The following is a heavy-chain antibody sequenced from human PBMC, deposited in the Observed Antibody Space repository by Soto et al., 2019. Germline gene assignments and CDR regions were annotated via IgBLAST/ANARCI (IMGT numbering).Heavy chain of an antibody. V-gene: IGHV4-31*03. Sequence: SETLSLTCTVSGGSISSGGYYWSWIRQHPGKGLEWIGYIYYSGSTYYNPSLKSRVTISVDTSKNQFSLKLSSVTAADTAVYYCASIRIYPSVYFDYWGQGTLVTVSS. CDR3: ASIRIYPSVYFDY. CDR2: IYYSGST. CDR1: GGSISSGGYY. J-gene: IGHJ4*02. D-gene: IGHD2-15*01.